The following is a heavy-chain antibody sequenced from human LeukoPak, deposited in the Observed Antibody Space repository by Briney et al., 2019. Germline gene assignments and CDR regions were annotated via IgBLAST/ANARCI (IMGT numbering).Heavy chain of an antibody. D-gene: IGHD6-13*01. Sequence: PGGSLRLSCAASGFTFSSYAMIWVRQVPGKGLEWVSAISGRGDSSYDTVSVNGQITISRDNSKNTLYLETNSQRAEDTAVYYCAKRNRPYIAAACFDYWGQGTLVTVSS. CDR1: GFTFSSYA. J-gene: IGHJ4*02. V-gene: IGHV3-23*01. CDR2: ISGRGDSS. CDR3: AKRNRPYIAAACFDY.